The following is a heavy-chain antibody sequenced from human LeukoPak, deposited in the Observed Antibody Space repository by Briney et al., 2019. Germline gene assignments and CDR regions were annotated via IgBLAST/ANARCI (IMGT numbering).Heavy chain of an antibody. CDR2: IYYSGST. V-gene: IGHV4-59*01. D-gene: IGHD3-3*01. Sequence: SETLSLTCTVSGGSISSYYWSWIRQPPGKGLEWIGYIYYSGSTNYNPSLKSRVTISVDTSKNQFSLKLSSVTAADTAVYYCARGWGVVIGDYWGQGTLVTVSS. CDR1: GGSISSYY. CDR3: ARGWGVVIGDY. J-gene: IGHJ4*02.